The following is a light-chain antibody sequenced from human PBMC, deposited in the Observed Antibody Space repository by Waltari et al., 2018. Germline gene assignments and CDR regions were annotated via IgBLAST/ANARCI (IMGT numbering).Light chain of an antibody. CDR2: KTS. J-gene: IGKJ1*01. V-gene: IGKV1-5*03. CDR1: QSISNW. Sequence: DIQMTHSPSILSASVGDRVTITCRASQSISNWLAWYQQKPGKAPKLLIFKTSRLESGVPSRFSGRGSGTDFTLTISSLQPEDYATYYCQQYYSYPRTFGQGTKVEIK. CDR3: QQYYSYPRT.